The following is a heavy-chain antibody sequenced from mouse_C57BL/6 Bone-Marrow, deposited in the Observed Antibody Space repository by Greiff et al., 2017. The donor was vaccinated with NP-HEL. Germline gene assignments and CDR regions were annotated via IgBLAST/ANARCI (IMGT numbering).Heavy chain of an antibody. J-gene: IGHJ2*01. CDR2: ISAGGSYT. D-gene: IGHD2-10*02. Sequence: EVNVVESGGGLVKPGGSLKLSCAASGFTFSSYAMSWVRQTPEKRLEWVATISAGGSYTYYPDNVKGRFTISRDNGKNNLYLKMSHLKSEDTAMYYGARDRGGQYDYFDYWGQGTTLTVSS. CDR3: ARDRGGQYDYFDY. CDR1: GFTFSSYA. V-gene: IGHV5-4*01.